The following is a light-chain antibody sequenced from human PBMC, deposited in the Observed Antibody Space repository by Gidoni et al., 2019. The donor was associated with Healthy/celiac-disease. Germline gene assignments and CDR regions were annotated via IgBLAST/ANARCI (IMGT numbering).Light chain of an antibody. J-gene: IGLJ2*01. CDR1: SSNIGSNP. CDR3: AAWDDSRNVV. Sequence: QSVLTQPPSASGTPGQRVPISCSGSSSNIGSNPVNWYQQLPGTAPKLLIYSNNQRPSGVPDRFSGSKAGTSASLAISGLQSEDEADYYCAAWDDSRNVVFGGGTKLTVL. CDR2: SNN. V-gene: IGLV1-44*01.